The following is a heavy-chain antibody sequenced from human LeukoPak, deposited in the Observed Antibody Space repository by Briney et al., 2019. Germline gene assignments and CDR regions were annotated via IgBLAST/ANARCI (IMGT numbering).Heavy chain of an antibody. J-gene: IGHJ5*02. V-gene: IGHV3-74*01. CDR3: ARDIDDGGGVLVP. CDR1: GFTFSSYW. D-gene: IGHD2-8*02. CDR2: INSDGSST. Sequence: PGGSLRLSCAASGFTFSSYWMHWVRQAPGKGLVWVSRINSDGSSTSFADSVKGRFTISRDNAKNTLYLQMNSLRAEDTAVYYCARDIDDGGGVLVPWGQGTLVTVSS.